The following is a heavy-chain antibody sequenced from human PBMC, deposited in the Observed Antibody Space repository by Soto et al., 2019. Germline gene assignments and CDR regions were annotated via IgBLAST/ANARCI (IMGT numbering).Heavy chain of an antibody. J-gene: IGHJ4*02. V-gene: IGHV4-34*01. CDR1: GGSLTGYY. D-gene: IGHD5-12*01. CDR3: ARDQEGIVATH. CDR2: VKDGGST. Sequence: QVQLQQWGAGLLKPSETLSLTCTVNGGSLTGYYWSWIRQPPGKGLEWIGEVKDGGSTNYSPSLRGGVSISADAFKNHFSLRLNSVTAADTAVYFCARDQEGIVATHWDQGALVTVSS.